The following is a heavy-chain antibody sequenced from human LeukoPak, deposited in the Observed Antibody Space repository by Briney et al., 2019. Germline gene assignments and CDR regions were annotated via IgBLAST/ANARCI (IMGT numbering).Heavy chain of an antibody. Sequence: GGSLRLSCAASGFTFDNYDMHWVRQAPGKGLEWVSGITWNSGGIGYADSVKGRFTISRDNAKNSLYLQMNSLRAEDTALHYCAKGYGDYYYYYGMDVWGLGTTVTVS. D-gene: IGHD4-17*01. CDR1: GFTFDNYD. CDR3: AKGYGDYYYYYGMDV. V-gene: IGHV3-9*01. CDR2: ITWNSGGI. J-gene: IGHJ6*02.